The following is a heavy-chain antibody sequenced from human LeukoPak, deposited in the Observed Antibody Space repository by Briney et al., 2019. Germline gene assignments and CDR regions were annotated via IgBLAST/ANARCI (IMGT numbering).Heavy chain of an antibody. D-gene: IGHD2-15*01. CDR2: IYHSGST. Sequence: SETLSLTCTVSGYSISSGYYWGWIRQPPGKGLERIGSIYHSGSTYYNPSLKSRVTMSVDTSKNQFSLKLSSVTAADTAVYYCARDLYRYCSGGSCRQFDYWGQGTLVTVSS. CDR1: GYSISSGYY. J-gene: IGHJ4*02. V-gene: IGHV4-38-2*02. CDR3: ARDLYRYCSGGSCRQFDY.